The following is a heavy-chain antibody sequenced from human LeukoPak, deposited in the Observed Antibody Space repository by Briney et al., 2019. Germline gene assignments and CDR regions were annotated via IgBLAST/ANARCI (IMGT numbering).Heavy chain of an antibody. J-gene: IGHJ4*02. V-gene: IGHV1-18*01. D-gene: IGHD3-9*01. CDR1: GYTFTSYA. CDR2: ISAYNGNT. Sequence: ASVKVSCKASGYTFTSYAIQWVRQAPGQGLEWMGWISAYNGNTNYAQKLQGRVTMTTDTSTSTAYMELRSLRSDDTAVYYCASSSPGLRYFDWGQGILVTVFS. CDR3: ASSSPGLRYFD.